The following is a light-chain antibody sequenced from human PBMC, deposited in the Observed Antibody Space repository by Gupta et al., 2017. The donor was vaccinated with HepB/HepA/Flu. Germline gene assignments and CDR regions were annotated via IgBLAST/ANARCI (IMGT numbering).Light chain of an antibody. Sequence: DIVMTQSPDSLALSLGERATINCKPSQSVLYNSNNKNYLAWYQQKPGQPPKLLIYWASTRETGVPDRFSGSGSGTDFTLTISSLQAEDVAIYYCQQCYTTPVTFGQGTKLEIK. CDR1: QSVLYNSNNKNY. CDR3: QQCYTTPVT. V-gene: IGKV4-1*01. CDR2: WAS. J-gene: IGKJ2*01.